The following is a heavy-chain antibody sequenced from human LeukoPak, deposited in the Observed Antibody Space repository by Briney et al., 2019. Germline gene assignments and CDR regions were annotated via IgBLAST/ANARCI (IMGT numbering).Heavy chain of an antibody. Sequence: GGSLRLSCAASGFTFSSYSMNWVRQAPGKGLEWVSSISSSSSYIYYADSVKGRLTISRDNAKNSLYLQMNSLRAEDTAVYYRARDGGNVCSSTSCYEDAFDIWGQGTMVTVSS. CDR1: GFTFSSYS. CDR2: ISSSSSYI. V-gene: IGHV3-21*01. D-gene: IGHD2-2*01. J-gene: IGHJ3*02. CDR3: ARDGGNVCSSTSCYEDAFDI.